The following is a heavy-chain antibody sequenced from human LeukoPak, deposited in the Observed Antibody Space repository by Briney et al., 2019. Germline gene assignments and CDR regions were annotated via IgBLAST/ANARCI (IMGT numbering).Heavy chain of an antibody. D-gene: IGHD2-15*01. V-gene: IGHV1-2*02. J-gene: IGHJ4*02. Sequence: ASVKVSCKASGYTFTGYFMYWVRPAPGQGLEWMGWINPNSGGTNYAQKFQGRVTMTRGTSITTAYMELSRLRSDDTAVYYCVPSSGHGRCSFDDWGQGTLVTVSS. CDR2: INPNSGGT. CDR1: GYTFTGYF. CDR3: VPSSGHGRCSFDD.